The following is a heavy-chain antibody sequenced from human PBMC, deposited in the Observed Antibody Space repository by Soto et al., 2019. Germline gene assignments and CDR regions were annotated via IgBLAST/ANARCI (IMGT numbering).Heavy chain of an antibody. D-gene: IGHD1-26*01. J-gene: IGHJ4*02. CDR3: ARDMPYGAGSLAGCDS. CDR2: IYHSGTT. Sequence: QVQLRESGPGLVKPSETLSLTCTVSGDSITGSYWSWIRQPPGKTLEWIGYIYHSGTTTYNPSLKSRGSISVDTSKNQFSLRLTSVIAADTAVYYCARDMPYGAGSLAGCDSWGQGILVTVSS. CDR1: GDSITGSY. V-gene: IGHV4-59*01.